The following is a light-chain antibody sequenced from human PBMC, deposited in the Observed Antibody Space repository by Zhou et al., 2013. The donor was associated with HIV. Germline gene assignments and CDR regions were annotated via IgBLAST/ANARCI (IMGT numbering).Light chain of an antibody. V-gene: IGKV3-20*01. J-gene: IGKJ4*01. CDR1: QSVSSSY. Sequence: EIVLTQSPGTLSLSPGERATLSCRASQSVSSSYLAWYQQKPGQAPRLLIYGASSRATGIPDRFSGGGSGTEFTLTITSLQSEDFAVYYCQQYDNWPPVTFGGGTKVELK. CDR3: QQYDNWPPVT. CDR2: GAS.